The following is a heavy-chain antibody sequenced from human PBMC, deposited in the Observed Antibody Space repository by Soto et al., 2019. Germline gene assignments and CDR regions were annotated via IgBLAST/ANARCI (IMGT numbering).Heavy chain of an antibody. V-gene: IGHV3-33*01. CDR3: ARGPNYGDCEIVY. D-gene: IGHD4-17*01. CDR2: IWYDGSNK. CDR1: GFSFKSHG. J-gene: IGHJ4*02. Sequence: QVQLVESGGGVVKPGRSLRLSCAASGFSFKSHGMHWVRQAPGKGLEWVALIWYDGSNKYHEDSVKGRFTISRDNSENKLYLQMNSLTADEKVVYYCARGPNYGDCEIVYWGRGSLVTVSS.